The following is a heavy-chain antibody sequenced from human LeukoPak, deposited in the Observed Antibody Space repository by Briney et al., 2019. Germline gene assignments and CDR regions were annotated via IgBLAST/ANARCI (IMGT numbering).Heavy chain of an antibody. CDR1: GGSISSYY. D-gene: IGHD3-10*01. Sequence: SETLSLTCTVSGGSISSYYWSWIRQPPGKGLEWIGYIYYSGSTNYNPSLKSRVTISVDTSKNQFSLKLSSVTVADTAVYYCARGGVLWFGESYWFDPWGQGTLVTVSS. CDR3: ARGGVLWFGESYWFDP. V-gene: IGHV4-59*01. J-gene: IGHJ5*02. CDR2: IYYSGST.